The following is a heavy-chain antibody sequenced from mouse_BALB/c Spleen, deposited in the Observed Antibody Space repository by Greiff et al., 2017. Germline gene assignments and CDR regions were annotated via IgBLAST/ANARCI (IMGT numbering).Heavy chain of an antibody. J-gene: IGHJ2*01. V-gene: IGHV5-12-1*01. CDR1: GFAFSSYD. Sequence: EVQRVESGGGLVKPGGSLKLSCAASGFAFSSYDMSWVRQTPEKRLEWVAYISSGGGSTYYPDTVKGRFTISRDNAKNTLYLQMSSLKSEDTAMYYCARDGQDYWGQGTTLTVSS. D-gene: IGHD3-3*01. CDR2: ISSGGGST. CDR3: ARDGQDY.